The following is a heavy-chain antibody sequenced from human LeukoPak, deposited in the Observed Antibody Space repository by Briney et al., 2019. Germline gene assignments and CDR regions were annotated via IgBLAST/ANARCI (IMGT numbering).Heavy chain of an antibody. Sequence: ASVKVSCKVSGYTLTELSMHWVRQAPGKGLEWMGGFDPEDGETIYAQKFQGRVTMTEDTSTSTAYMELRSLRSDDTAVYYCARALGRDYYDSSGYYEDYWGQGTLVTVSS. D-gene: IGHD3-22*01. V-gene: IGHV1-24*01. CDR1: GYTLTELS. CDR2: FDPEDGET. CDR3: ARALGRDYYDSSGYYEDY. J-gene: IGHJ4*02.